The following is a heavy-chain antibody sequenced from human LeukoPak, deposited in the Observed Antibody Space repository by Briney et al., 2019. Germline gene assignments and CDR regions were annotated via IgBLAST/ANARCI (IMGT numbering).Heavy chain of an antibody. CDR3: AKDRRIFGVVTILDY. Sequence: GGSLRLSCAASGFTFSSYWMHWVRQVPNQGLMWVSRINSDETISEYVDSVKGRFAISRDNSKNTLYLQMNSLRAEDTAVYYCAKDRRIFGVVTILDYWGQGTLVTVSS. D-gene: IGHD3-3*01. CDR2: INSDETIS. J-gene: IGHJ4*02. V-gene: IGHV3-74*01. CDR1: GFTFSSYW.